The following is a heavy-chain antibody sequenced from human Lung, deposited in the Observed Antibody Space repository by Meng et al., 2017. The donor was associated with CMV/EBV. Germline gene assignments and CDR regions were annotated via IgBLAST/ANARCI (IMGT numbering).Heavy chain of an antibody. V-gene: IGHV1-2*02. CDR2: INPNSGDT. J-gene: IGHJ6*02. CDR1: GYNFTGYY. D-gene: IGHD2-15*01. CDR3: ARVKRYCTGGSCSATGYYGMDV. Sequence: ASVXVSCKASGYNFTGYYMHWVRQAPGQGLEWMGWINPNSGDTNYEQKFQGRVTMTGDTSITTAYMELSRLRSDDMAVYYCARVKRYCTGGSCSATGYYGMDVWGQGTTVTFSS.